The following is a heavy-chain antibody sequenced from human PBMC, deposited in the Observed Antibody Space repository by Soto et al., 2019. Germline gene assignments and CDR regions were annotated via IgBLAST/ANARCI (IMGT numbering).Heavy chain of an antibody. CDR3: ASGRMVLRFLEWLPYGMDV. CDR2: IYYSGST. CDR1: GGSISSGGYY. V-gene: IGHV4-31*03. D-gene: IGHD3-3*01. J-gene: IGHJ6*02. Sequence: QVQLQESGPGLVKPSQTLSLTCTVSGGSISSGGYYWSWTRQHPGKGLEWIGYIYYSGSTYYNPSLKSRVTISVDTSKNQFSLKLSSVTAADTAVYYCASGRMVLRFLEWLPYGMDVWGQGTTVTVSS.